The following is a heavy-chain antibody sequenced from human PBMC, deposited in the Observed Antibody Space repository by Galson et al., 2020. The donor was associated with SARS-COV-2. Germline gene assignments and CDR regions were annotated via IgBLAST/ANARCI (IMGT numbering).Heavy chain of an antibody. V-gene: IGHV2-5*01. D-gene: IGHD3-22*01. Sequence: SGPTLVKPTQTLTLNCTFSGFSLSTSGVGVGWIRQPPGKALEWLALIYWNDVKRYSPSLKTRLTITKDTSKNQVVLRMTNMDPVDTATYYCAHVFDSSGYFAFDIWGQGTMVTVSS. J-gene: IGHJ3*02. CDR1: GFSLSTSGVG. CDR2: IYWNDVK. CDR3: AHVFDSSGYFAFDI.